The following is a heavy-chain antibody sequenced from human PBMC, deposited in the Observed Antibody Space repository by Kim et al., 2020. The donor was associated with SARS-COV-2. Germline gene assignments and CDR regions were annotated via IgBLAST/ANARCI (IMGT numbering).Heavy chain of an antibody. CDR1: GITFNSYS. CDR2: ISSSSSYI. V-gene: IGHV3-21*01. Sequence: GGSLRLSCAASGITFNSYSMNWVRQAPGKGLEGVSFISSSSSYIYYPDSVKGRFTISRDNAKNTLYLQMNSLRAEDTAVYYCAHDSYWGQGTLVTV. J-gene: IGHJ4*02. CDR3: AHDSY. D-gene: IGHD1-1*01.